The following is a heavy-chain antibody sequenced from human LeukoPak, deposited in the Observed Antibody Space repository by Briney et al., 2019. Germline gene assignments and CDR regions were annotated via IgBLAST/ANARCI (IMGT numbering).Heavy chain of an antibody. CDR3: ARDGWSLDSWRDYYNGY. V-gene: IGHV1-18*04. J-gene: IGHJ4*02. CDR1: GYTFTGYY. D-gene: IGHD3-3*01. Sequence: ASVKVSCKASGYTFTGYYMHWVRQAPGQGLEWMGWISAYNGITKYAQKLQGRVTMTTDTSTNTAYMELRSLRSDDTAVYYCARDGWSLDSWRDYYNGYWGQGTLVTVSS. CDR2: ISAYNGIT.